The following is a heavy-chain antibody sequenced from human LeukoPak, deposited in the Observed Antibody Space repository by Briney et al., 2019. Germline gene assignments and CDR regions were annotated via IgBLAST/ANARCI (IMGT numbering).Heavy chain of an antibody. CDR3: ASSPTMVRGVMVY. J-gene: IGHJ4*02. D-gene: IGHD3-10*01. V-gene: IGHV3-53*01. CDR2: IYSGGST. CDR1: GFTVSSNY. Sequence: GGSLRLSCAASGFTVSSNYMSWVRQAPGKGLEWVSVIYSGGSTYYADSVKGRFTISRDNSKNTLYLQVNSLRAEDTAVYYCASSPTMVRGVMVYWGQGTLVTVSS.